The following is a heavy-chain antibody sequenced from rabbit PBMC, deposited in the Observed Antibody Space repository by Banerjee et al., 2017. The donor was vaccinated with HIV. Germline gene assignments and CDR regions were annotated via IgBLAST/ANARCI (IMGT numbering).Heavy chain of an antibody. J-gene: IGHJ6*01. V-gene: IGHV1S43*01. Sequence: QQQLEESGGGLVKPGGTLTLSCKASGIDFSSYYYMCWVRQAPGKGLEYIGYITYRGSAYYASWVNGRFTISRENTQNTLYLQLNSLTAADTATYFCARSNTYYGMDLWGQGTLVTVS. CDR3: ARSNTYYGMDL. CDR1: GIDFSSYYY. CDR2: ITYRGSA.